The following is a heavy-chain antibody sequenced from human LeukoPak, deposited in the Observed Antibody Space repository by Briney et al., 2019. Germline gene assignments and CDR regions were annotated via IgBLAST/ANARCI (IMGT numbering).Heavy chain of an antibody. CDR2: INHSGST. D-gene: IGHD2-2*02. CDR3: ARLLCSSTSCYRKEYYFDY. V-gene: IGHV4-34*01. CDR1: GGSFSGYY. Sequence: SETLSLTCAVYGGSFSGYYWSWIRRPPGKGLEWIGEINHSGSTNYNPSLKSRVTISVDTSKNQFSLKLSSVTAADTAVYYCARLLCSSTSCYRKEYYFDYWDQGTLVTVSS. J-gene: IGHJ4*02.